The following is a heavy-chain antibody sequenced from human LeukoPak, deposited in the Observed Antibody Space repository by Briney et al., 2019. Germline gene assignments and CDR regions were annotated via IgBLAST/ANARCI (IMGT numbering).Heavy chain of an antibody. J-gene: IGHJ6*03. V-gene: IGHV4-61*02. CDR2: IYTSGST. D-gene: IGHD6-19*01. CDR1: GGSISSGSYY. Sequence: SETLSLTCTVSGGSISSGSYYWSWIRQPAGKGLEWIGRIYTSGSTNYNPSLKSRVTMSVDTSKNQFSLKLSSVTAADTTVYYCARADPLIAVAGTYYYYYMDVWGKGTTVTISS. CDR3: ARADPLIAVAGTYYYYYMDV.